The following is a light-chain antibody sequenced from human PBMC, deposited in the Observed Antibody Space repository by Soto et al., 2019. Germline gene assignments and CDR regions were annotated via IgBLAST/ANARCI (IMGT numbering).Light chain of an antibody. J-gene: IGKJ1*01. CDR3: QQYSSSRT. Sequence: EMVVTQSPATLSVSPGERATLSCRASQSVSSNHLARYQQKPGQAPRLLIYGGSSRATGIPVRFSGSGSETDFTLTITRLEPEDFAVYYCQQYSSSRTFGQGTKVDIK. CDR1: QSVSSNH. CDR2: GGS. V-gene: IGKV3-20*01.